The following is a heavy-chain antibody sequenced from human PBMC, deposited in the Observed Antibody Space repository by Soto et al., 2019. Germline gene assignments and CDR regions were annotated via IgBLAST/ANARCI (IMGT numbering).Heavy chain of an antibody. Sequence: EVQLVESGGGMVQPGGSLRLSCAASGFTFSVYGMNWVRQAPGRGLEWVSYISSYSGSATHYSDSVKGRFTISRDNAKTSLFLQMNSLRAEDTAVYFCARDEDGDRDFDYWGQGTLVTVSS. CDR2: ISSYSGSAT. D-gene: IGHD4-17*01. CDR3: ARDEDGDRDFDY. CDR1: GFTFSVYG. V-gene: IGHV3-48*04. J-gene: IGHJ4*02.